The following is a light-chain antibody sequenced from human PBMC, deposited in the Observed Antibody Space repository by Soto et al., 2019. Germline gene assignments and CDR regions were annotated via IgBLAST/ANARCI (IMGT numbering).Light chain of an antibody. CDR1: QSVVSN. CDR3: LQYNNWPYT. V-gene: IGKV3-15*01. Sequence: EIVMTQSPATLSVSPGERATLSCRASQSVVSNLAWYQQKPGQAPRLLIYGSTTRATGIPARFSGRWSETEFTLTISSLQSGDFAFYYCLQYNNWPYTFGQGTKLEIK. CDR2: GST. J-gene: IGKJ2*01.